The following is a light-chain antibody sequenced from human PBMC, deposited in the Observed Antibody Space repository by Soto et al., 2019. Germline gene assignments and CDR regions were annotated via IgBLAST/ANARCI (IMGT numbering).Light chain of an antibody. J-gene: IGKJ4*01. CDR3: QQRSNWPPIT. Sequence: EIVLTQSPATLSLSPGERATLSCRASQSVSSYLAWYQQKPGQAPRLLIYDASNRATGIPARFSGSGSGTDFTLTISSLEPXXXXXYYCQQRSNWPPITFGGGTKVEIK. CDR1: QSVSSY. V-gene: IGKV3-11*01. CDR2: DAS.